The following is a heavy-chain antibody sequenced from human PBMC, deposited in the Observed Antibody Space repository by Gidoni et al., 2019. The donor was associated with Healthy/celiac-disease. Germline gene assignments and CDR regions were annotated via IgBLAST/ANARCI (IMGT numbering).Heavy chain of an antibody. CDR2: IYYSGST. CDR1: GGSISRSSYY. D-gene: IGHD6-13*01. Sequence: QLQLQESGPGLVKPSETLSLTCTVSGGSISRSSYYWGWIRQPPGKGLEWIGSIYYSGSTYYNPSLKSRVTISVDTSKNQFSLKLSSVTAADTAVYYCARGLMAAAGTGYFDLWGRGTLVTVSS. CDR3: ARGLMAAAGTGYFDL. J-gene: IGHJ2*01. V-gene: IGHV4-39*01.